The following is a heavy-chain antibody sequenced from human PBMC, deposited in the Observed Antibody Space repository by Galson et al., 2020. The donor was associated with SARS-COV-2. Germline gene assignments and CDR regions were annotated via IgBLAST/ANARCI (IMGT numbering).Heavy chain of an antibody. CDR3: ARSRYWNQAMGMDV. J-gene: IGHJ6*02. Sequence: GGSLRLSCAASGFTFSDYYMSWIRQAPGKGLEWVSYISSSGSTIYYADSVKGRFTISRDNAKNSLYLQMNSLRAEDTAVYYCARSRYWNQAMGMDVWGQGTTVTVSS. CDR2: ISSSGSTI. V-gene: IGHV3-11*01. CDR1: GFTFSDYY. D-gene: IGHD1-1*01.